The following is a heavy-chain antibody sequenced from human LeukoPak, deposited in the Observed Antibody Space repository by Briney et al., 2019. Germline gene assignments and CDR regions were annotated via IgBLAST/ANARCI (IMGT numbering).Heavy chain of an antibody. CDR1: GGSISSSSYY. J-gene: IGHJ4*02. V-gene: IGHV4-39*01. CDR2: IYYSGST. CDR3: ARGSSGWFLY. Sequence: SETLSLTCTVSGGSISSSSYYWGWIRQPQGKGPEWIGSIYYSGSTYYNPSLKSRVTISVDTSKNQFSLKLSSVTAADTAVYYCARGSSGWFLYWGQGTLVTVSS. D-gene: IGHD6-19*01.